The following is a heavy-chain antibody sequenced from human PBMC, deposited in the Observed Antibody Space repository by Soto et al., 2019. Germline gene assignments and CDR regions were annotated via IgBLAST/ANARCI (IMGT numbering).Heavy chain of an antibody. CDR3: ARDSSSSDYYYYYGMDV. CDR2: TYYRSKWYN. CDR1: GDSVSSNSAA. J-gene: IGHJ6*02. Sequence: PSQTLSLTCAISGDSVSSNSAAWNWIRQSPSRGLEWLGRTYYRSKWYNDYAVSVKSRITINPETSKNQFSLQLNSVTPEDTAVYYCARDSSSSDYYYYYGMDVWGQGTTVTVSS. D-gene: IGHD6-6*01. V-gene: IGHV6-1*01.